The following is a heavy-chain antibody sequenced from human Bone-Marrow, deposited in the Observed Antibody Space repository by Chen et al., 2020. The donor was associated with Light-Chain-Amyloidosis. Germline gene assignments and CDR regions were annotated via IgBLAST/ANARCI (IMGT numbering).Heavy chain of an antibody. Sequence: EVQPLESGGGLVQPGGSLRLSCAASGFTFSSYPRSWVRQAPGKGLEWISGISGSGSSTYYADSVKGRFTISRDNSKNTLYLQMNSLRAEDTAIYYCSREVTTNYGMDVWGQGTAVTVSS. CDR2: ISGSGSST. CDR3: SREVTTNYGMDV. J-gene: IGHJ6*02. D-gene: IGHD3-10*01. CDR1: GFTFSSYP. V-gene: IGHV3-23*01.